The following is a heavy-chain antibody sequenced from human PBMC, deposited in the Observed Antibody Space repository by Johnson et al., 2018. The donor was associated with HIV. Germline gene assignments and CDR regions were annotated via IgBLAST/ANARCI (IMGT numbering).Heavy chain of an antibody. CDR3: ATGLYGSGSFYKPPLGAFDI. D-gene: IGHD3-10*01. J-gene: IGHJ3*02. Sequence: VQLVESGGGLVKPGGSLRVSCAASGFTFSNYAIHWVRQAPGKGLEYVSAISGNGGSTYYANSVKGRFTISRDNSKNTLYLQMNSLRAEDTAVYYCATGLYGSGSFYKPPLGAFDIWGQGTMVTVSS. CDR1: GFTFSNYA. V-gene: IGHV3-64*01. CDR2: ISGNGGST.